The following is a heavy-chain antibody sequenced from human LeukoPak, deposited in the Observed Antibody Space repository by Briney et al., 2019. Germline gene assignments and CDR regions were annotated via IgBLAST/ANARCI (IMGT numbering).Heavy chain of an antibody. CDR2: IFSGGNT. CDR1: GFTVSSNY. V-gene: IGHV3-53*01. J-gene: IGHJ4*02. CDR3: AARPPVIVAGPFDY. D-gene: IGHD5-12*01. Sequence: GGSLRLSCAASGFTVSSNYMSWVRQAPGKGLEWVSLIFSGGNTYYADSVKGRFTISRHNSGNTLYLQMNSLRAEDTAVYFCAARPPVIVAGPFDYWGQGILVTVSS.